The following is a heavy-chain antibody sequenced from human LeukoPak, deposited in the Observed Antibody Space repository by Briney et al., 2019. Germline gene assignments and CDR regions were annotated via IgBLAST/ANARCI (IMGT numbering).Heavy chain of an antibody. CDR3: ARDSYTNYALS. V-gene: IGHV3-74*01. J-gene: IGHJ4*02. CDR1: GFTFSSYW. D-gene: IGHD4-11*01. Sequence: GGSLRLSCAASGFTFSSYWVHWVRQAPGKGLVWVSRITSDGTSTNYADSVKGRFTIPRDNAKNTLYLQMNGLRAEDTAVYYCARDSYTNYALSWGQGTLLTVSS. CDR2: ITSDGTST.